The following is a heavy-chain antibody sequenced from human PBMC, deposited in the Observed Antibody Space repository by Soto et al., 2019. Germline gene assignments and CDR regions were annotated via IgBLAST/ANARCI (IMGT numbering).Heavy chain of an antibody. CDR3: ARDPHEFWTSYWFDP. Sequence: GASVQVSCNPSGYTFNTYGINWVRQAPGQGLEVMGWISAYDGKTTYAEKFQGRATLTTDTSTSTAYMGRRSLRSDDTAIYDCARDPHEFWTSYWFDPWGQGTPVTSPQ. D-gene: IGHD3-3*01. CDR2: ISAYDGKT. CDR1: GYTFNTYG. V-gene: IGHV1-18*01. J-gene: IGHJ5*02.